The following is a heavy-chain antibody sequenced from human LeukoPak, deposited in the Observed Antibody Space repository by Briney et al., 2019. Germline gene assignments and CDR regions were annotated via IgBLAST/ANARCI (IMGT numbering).Heavy chain of an antibody. D-gene: IGHD2-2*02. J-gene: IGHJ4*02. CDR2: ISGSGVST. CDR3: AKGGGFVIVPTAIYY. Sequence: TGGSLRLSCAAPGFTVSSNYMSWVRQAPGKGLEWVASISGSGVSTYYADSVKGRFTISRDSSKNTLYLQMNSLRAEDTAVYYCAKGGGFVIVPTAIYYWGQGTLVTVSS. CDR1: GFTVSSNY. V-gene: IGHV3-23*01.